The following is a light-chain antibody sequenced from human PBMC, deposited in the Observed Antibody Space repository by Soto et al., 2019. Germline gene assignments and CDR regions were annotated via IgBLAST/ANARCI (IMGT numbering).Light chain of an antibody. Sequence: QSALTQPASVSGSPGQSITISCTGTRSDVGGYNYVSWYQQHPGKAPTLMYSDVSDRPSGVSSCCSGTKCGNTALLTSGGLQAEDEADYYCRSYTDSSTLVFGGGTKLTVL. CDR1: RSDVGGYNY. V-gene: IGLV2-14*01. J-gene: IGLJ3*02. CDR3: RSYTDSSTLV. CDR2: DVS.